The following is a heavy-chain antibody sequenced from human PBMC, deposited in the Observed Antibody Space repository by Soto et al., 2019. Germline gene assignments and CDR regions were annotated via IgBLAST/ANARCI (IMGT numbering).Heavy chain of an antibody. CDR2: ISAYNGNT. D-gene: IGHD3-10*01. CDR3: ARDLEGYGSGSYYNSFDY. Sequence: QVQLVQSGAEVKKPGASVKVSCKASGYTFTSHGISWVRQAPGQGLEWMGWISAYNGNTNYAQKLQGRVTMTTDTSTSTAYMELRSLRSDDTAVYYCARDLEGYGSGSYYNSFDYWGQGTLVTVSS. J-gene: IGHJ4*02. V-gene: IGHV1-18*01. CDR1: GYTFTSHG.